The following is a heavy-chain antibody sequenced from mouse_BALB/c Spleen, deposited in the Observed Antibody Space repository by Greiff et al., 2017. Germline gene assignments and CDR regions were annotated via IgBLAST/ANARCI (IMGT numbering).Heavy chain of an antibody. CDR1: GDPITSGY. CDR3: ARNYGGSSPYFDV. J-gene: IGHJ1*01. V-gene: IGHV3-8*02. Sequence: VQLKESGPSLVKPSQTLSLTRSVTGDPITSGYWNWIRKFPGNKLEYMGYISYSGSTYYNPSLKSRISITRDTSKNQYYLQLNSMTTEDTATYYCARNYGGSSPYFDVWGAGTTVTVSS. CDR2: ISYSGST. D-gene: IGHD1-1*01.